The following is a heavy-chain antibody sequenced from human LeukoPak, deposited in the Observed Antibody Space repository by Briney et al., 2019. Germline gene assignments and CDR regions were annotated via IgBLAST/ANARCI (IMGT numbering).Heavy chain of an antibody. V-gene: IGHV3-30*04. J-gene: IGHJ5*02. CDR1: GFTFSSYA. CDR3: ARITYYYDSSGLPTDPRFDP. CDR2: ISYDGSNK. Sequence: PGGSLRLSCAASGFTFSSYAMHWVRQAPGKGLEWVAVISYDGSNKYYADSVKGRFTISRDNAKNSLYLQMNSLRAEDTAVYYCARITYYYDSSGLPTDPRFDPWGQGTLVTVSS. D-gene: IGHD3-22*01.